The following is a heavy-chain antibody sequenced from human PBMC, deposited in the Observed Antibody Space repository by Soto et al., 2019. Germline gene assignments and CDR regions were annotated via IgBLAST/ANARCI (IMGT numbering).Heavy chain of an antibody. CDR1: GGSISSYY. D-gene: IGHD3-22*01. CDR3: ARDMIVVVKGSYYYYGMDV. J-gene: IGHJ6*02. Sequence: QVQLQESGPGLVKPSETLSLTCTVSGGSISSYYWSWIRQPPGKGLEWIGYIYYSGSTNYNPSLKRRVTISVDTSKNQFSLKLSSVTAADTAVYYCARDMIVVVKGSYYYYGMDVWGQGTTVTVSS. V-gene: IGHV4-59*01. CDR2: IYYSGST.